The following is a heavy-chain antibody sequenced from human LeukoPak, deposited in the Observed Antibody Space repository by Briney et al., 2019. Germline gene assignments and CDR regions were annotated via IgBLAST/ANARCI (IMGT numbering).Heavy chain of an antibody. Sequence: GASVKVSCKASGGTFSSYAISWVRQAPGQGLEWMGGIIPIFGTANYAQKFQGRVTITTDESTSTAYMELSSLRSEDTAVYYCARMYSRSAGNAFDIWGQGTMVTVSS. CDR2: IIPIFGTA. CDR3: ARMYSRSAGNAFDI. V-gene: IGHV1-69*05. CDR1: GGTFSSYA. J-gene: IGHJ3*02. D-gene: IGHD6-6*01.